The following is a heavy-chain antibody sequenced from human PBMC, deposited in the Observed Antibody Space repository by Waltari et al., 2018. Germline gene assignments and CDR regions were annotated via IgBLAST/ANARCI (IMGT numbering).Heavy chain of an antibody. J-gene: IGHJ6*02. D-gene: IGHD2-21*01. CDR3: AKSPRKVGPYYYYGMDV. CDR2: IIPIFGTA. Sequence: QVQLVQSGAEVKKPGSSVKVSCKASGGTFSSYAISWVRQAPGQGLEWMGRIIPIFGTANYAQKFQGRVTITADKSTSTAYMELSSLRSEDTAVYYCAKSPRKVGPYYYYGMDVWGQGTTVTVSS. V-gene: IGHV1-69*08. CDR1: GGTFSSYA.